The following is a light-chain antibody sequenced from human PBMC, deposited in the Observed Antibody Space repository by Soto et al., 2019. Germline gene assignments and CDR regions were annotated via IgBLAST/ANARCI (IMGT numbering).Light chain of an antibody. V-gene: IGLV3-1*01. CDR3: QAWDSFHVV. J-gene: IGLJ2*01. CDR2: QDS. CDR1: KLGDKY. Sequence: SYELTQPPSVSVSPGQTASITCSGDKLGDKYACWYQQKPGQSPVLVIYQDSKRPSGIPERFSGSNSGNTATLTISGTQAMDEADYYCQAWDSFHVVFCGGTKVTVL.